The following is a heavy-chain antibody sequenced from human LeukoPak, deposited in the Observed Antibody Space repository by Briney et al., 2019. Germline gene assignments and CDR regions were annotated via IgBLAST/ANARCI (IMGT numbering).Heavy chain of an antibody. D-gene: IGHD4-17*01. CDR1: GFSFSNYA. J-gene: IGHJ4*02. CDR3: AKYWVYGDYGDY. CDR2: ISGSGGRT. V-gene: IGHV3-23*01. Sequence: GGSLRLSCAASGFSFSNYAMTWVRQAPGKGLKWGSAISGSGGRTYYADSVKGRFTISRDNSKNTLSLQMNSLRAEDTAVYYCAKYWVYGDYGDYWGQGSLVTVSS.